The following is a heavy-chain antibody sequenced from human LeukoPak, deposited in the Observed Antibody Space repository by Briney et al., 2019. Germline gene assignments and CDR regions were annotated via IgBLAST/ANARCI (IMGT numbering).Heavy chain of an antibody. CDR2: ITYDGYYK. Sequence: GTSLRLSCAASGFTFTSYGMHWVRQAPGKGLEWVALITYDGYYKYYSDSVKGRFTISSDTSKNTMYLQMNSLRAEDTAVCYCARDLSPVVRASPMGYWGQGTLVTVSS. CDR1: GFTFTSYG. J-gene: IGHJ4*02. D-gene: IGHD3-10*01. CDR3: ARDLSPVVRASPMGY. V-gene: IGHV3-30*03.